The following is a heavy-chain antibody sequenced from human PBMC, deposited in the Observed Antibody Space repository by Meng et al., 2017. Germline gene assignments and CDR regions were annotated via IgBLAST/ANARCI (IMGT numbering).Heavy chain of an antibody. Sequence: GESLKISCAVSGVSFSDSDIHWVRQASGKGLEWVGRIGGKPKRYAAAYAASVRGTFTISRDDSKNTAYLQMNSLKTEETAVYFCTIYMRGHIWGQGTMVTVSS. D-gene: IGHD2/OR15-2a*01. J-gene: IGHJ3*02. CDR1: GVSFSDSD. CDR2: IGGKPKRYAA. CDR3: TIYMRGHI. V-gene: IGHV3-73*01.